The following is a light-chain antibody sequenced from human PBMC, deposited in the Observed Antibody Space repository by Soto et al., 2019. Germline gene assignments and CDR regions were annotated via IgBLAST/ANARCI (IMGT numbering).Light chain of an antibody. CDR3: QVWDSSTDQNVV. CDR1: KIGTKS. CDR2: DDS. V-gene: IGLV3-21*02. Sequence: SYELTQPPSVSAAPGQTARITCGGNKIGTKSVHWYQQKPGQAPVLVVFDDSDRPSGIPERFSGSNSGNTATLTISRVEAGDEADYYCQVWDSSTDQNVVFGGGTKVTVL. J-gene: IGLJ2*01.